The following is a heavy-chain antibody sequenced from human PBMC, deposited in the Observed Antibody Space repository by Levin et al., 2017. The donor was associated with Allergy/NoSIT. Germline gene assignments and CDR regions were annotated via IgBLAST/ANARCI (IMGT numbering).Heavy chain of an antibody. J-gene: IGHJ4*02. D-gene: IGHD4-17*01. Sequence: GESLKISCAASGFTVSSNYTSWVRQAPGKGLEWVSVIYGGGSTYYADSVKGRFTISRDNSRNTLYLQMNSLRAEDTAVYFCARDGNTVTTGYFDYWGQGTLVTVSS. CDR3: ARDGNTVTTGYFDY. V-gene: IGHV3-66*01. CDR2: IYGGGST. CDR1: GFTVSSNY.